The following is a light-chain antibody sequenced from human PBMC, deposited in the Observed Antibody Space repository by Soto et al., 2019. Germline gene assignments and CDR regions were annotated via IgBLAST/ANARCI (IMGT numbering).Light chain of an antibody. CDR2: KAS. V-gene: IGKV1-5*03. CDR3: QQYKSYPVT. CDR1: QSIGTS. Sequence: DIQMTQSPSTLSPSAGDRVTITCRASQSIGTSLAWYQQKLGKAPDVLIYKASTLETGVPSRFSGSGSGTEFTLTITSLQPDDFATYYCQQYKSYPVTFGGGTKVEIK. J-gene: IGKJ4*01.